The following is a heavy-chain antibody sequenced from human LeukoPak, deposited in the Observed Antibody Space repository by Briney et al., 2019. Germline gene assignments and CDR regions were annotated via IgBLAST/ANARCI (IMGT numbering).Heavy chain of an antibody. V-gene: IGHV3-23*01. CDR1: GFTFSSYA. J-gene: IGHJ4*02. D-gene: IGHD4-17*01. CDR3: AKDSDGDYSAIDY. Sequence: GGSLRLSCAASGFTFSSYAMGWVRQAPGKGLEWVSAISGSGGSTYYADSVKGRFTISRDNSRNTLYLQMNSLRAEDTAVYYCAKDSDGDYSAIDYWGQGTLVTVSS. CDR2: ISGSGGST.